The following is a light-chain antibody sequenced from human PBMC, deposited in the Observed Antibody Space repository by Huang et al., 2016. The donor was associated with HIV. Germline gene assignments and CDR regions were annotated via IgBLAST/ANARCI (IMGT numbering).Light chain of an antibody. Sequence: DIQMTHSPSSLSASVGDRVTITCQASQDISNYLNWYQQKPGKASKILIYDASNLETGVSSRFSGSGAGTDFTFTISSLQPEDIATYYCQQYDNLPRFTFGRGTKVDIK. V-gene: IGKV1-33*01. CDR2: DAS. CDR1: QDISNY. CDR3: QQYDNLPRFT. J-gene: IGKJ3*01.